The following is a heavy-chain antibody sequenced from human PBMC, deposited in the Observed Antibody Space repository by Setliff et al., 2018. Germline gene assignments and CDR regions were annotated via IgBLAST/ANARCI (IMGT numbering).Heavy chain of an antibody. J-gene: IGHJ6*03. V-gene: IGHV3-30*02. D-gene: IGHD3-22*01. CDR1: GLIFRNNW. CDR3: ARLALTGYDSSGYYYALEYYYYMDV. Sequence: GSLRLSCVASGLIFRNNWMSWVRQASGKGLEWVAFIRFDGTNKYFADSVKGRLTISRDNSKNTLYLQMNSLRVEDTAVYYCARLALTGYDSSGYYYALEYYYYMDVWGKGTTVTVSS. CDR2: IRFDGTNK.